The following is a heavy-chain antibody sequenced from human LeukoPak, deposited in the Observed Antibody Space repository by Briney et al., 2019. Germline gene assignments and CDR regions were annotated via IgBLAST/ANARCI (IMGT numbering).Heavy chain of an antibody. CDR2: ISGSGGST. Sequence: GGSLRLSCAASGFTFSSYAMSWVRQAPGKGLEWVSAISGSGGSTYYADSVKGRFTISRDNSKNTLYLQMNSLRAEDTAVYYCARDRSSSWYYFDYWGQGTLVTVSS. CDR1: GFTFSSYA. D-gene: IGHD6-13*01. V-gene: IGHV3-23*01. CDR3: ARDRSSSWYYFDY. J-gene: IGHJ4*02.